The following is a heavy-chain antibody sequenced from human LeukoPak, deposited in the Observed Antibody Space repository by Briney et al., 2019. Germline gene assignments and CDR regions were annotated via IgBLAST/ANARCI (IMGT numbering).Heavy chain of an antibody. CDR2: ISWNSGSI. V-gene: IGHV3-9*01. CDR3: AKDLEGWPATFYYYGMDV. D-gene: IGHD2-15*01. Sequence: GGSLRLSCAASGFTFDDYAMHWVRQAPGKGLEWVSGISWNSGSIGYADSVKGRFTISRDNAKNSLYLQMNSLRAEDTALYYCAKDLEGWPATFYYYGMDVWGQGTTVTVSS. J-gene: IGHJ6*02. CDR1: GFTFDDYA.